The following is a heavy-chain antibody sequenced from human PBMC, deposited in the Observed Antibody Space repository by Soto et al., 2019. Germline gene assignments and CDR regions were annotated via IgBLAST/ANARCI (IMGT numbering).Heavy chain of an antibody. CDR3: TRGSYGDSEY. D-gene: IGHD4-17*01. J-gene: IGHJ4*02. V-gene: IGHV3-21*02. Sequence: EVQLVESGGGLVKPGESVRLSCAASGFRFSDYTMNWVRQAPGKGLEWVSSIFSNSAYIYYTNSVKGRFTISRDNAKNSLYLQMNSLRDEDTAVYYCTRGSYGDSEYGGQGTLVTVSS. CDR2: IFSNSAYI. CDR1: GFRFSDYT.